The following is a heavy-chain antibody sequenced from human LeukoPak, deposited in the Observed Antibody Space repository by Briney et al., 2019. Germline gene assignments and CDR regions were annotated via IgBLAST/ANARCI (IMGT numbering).Heavy chain of an antibody. D-gene: IGHD3-22*01. J-gene: IGHJ4*02. CDR2: ISWNSGSI. V-gene: IGHV3-20*04. CDR1: GFSVINNY. CDR3: VRGRGYSTFDY. Sequence: GGSLRLSCAASGFSVINNYMSWVRQAPGKGLEWVSGISWNSGSIGYADSVKGRFTISRDNAKNSLYLQMNSLRAKDTAVYYCVRGRGYSTFDYWGQGTLVTVSS.